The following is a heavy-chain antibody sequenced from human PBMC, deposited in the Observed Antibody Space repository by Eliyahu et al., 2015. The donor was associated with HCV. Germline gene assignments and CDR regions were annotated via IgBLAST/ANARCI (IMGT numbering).Heavy chain of an antibody. Sequence: QVQLQESGPGLVKPSETLSLTCTVSGGSIXSYYWXWIRQPPGKGLEWIGYIYYSGSTNYNPSLKSRVTISVDTSKNQFSLKLSSVTAADTAVYYCARGGLLWFRELLADDGYLYGMDVWGQGTTVTVSS. CDR3: ARGGLLWFRELLADDGYLYGMDV. CDR2: IYYSGST. V-gene: IGHV4-59*01. CDR1: GGSIXSYY. J-gene: IGHJ6*02. D-gene: IGHD3-10*01.